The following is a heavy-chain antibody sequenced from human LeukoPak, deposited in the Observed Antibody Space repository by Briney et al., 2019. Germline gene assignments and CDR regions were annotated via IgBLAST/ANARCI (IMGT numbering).Heavy chain of an antibody. V-gene: IGHV1-69*04. D-gene: IGHD5-18*01. CDR2: FFPIFGIA. J-gene: IGHJ4*02. Sequence: SVKVSCKASGGTFSSYAISWVRQAPGQGLEWMGRFFPIFGIANYAQKFQGRVTITADKSTSTAYMELSSLRSEDTAVYYCARDGHTAMVLPLPLNYWGQGTLVTVSS. CDR1: GGTFSSYA. CDR3: ARDGHTAMVLPLPLNY.